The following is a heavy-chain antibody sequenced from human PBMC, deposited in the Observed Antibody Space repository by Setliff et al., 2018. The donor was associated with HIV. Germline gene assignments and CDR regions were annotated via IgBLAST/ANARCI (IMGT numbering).Heavy chain of an antibody. CDR2: ISAAGTI. CDR1: GGSISSYY. D-gene: IGHD6-13*01. Sequence: ETLSLTCTVSGGSISSYYWSWIRQPAGKRLEFIGRISAAGTINYNPSLRSRVTLSVDTSENQFSLTVNSVTAADTAMYFCARDEGRATGSWWDQSASWYLDYWGHGILGTVPQ. CDR3: ARDEGRATGSWWDQSASWYLDY. V-gene: IGHV4-4*07. J-gene: IGHJ4*01.